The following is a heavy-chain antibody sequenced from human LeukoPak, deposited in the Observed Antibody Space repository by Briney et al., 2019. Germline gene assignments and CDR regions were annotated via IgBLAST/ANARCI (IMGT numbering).Heavy chain of an antibody. D-gene: IGHD3-22*01. Sequence: ASVKVSCKASGYTFTSYAMHWVRQAPGQRLEWMGWINAGNGNTKYSQKFQGRVTITRDTSASTAYMELSSLRSEDTAVYYCATPSGYYDSSGYYDLDYWGQGTLVTVSS. CDR3: ATPSGYYDSSGYYDLDY. CDR1: GYTFTSYA. J-gene: IGHJ4*02. V-gene: IGHV1-3*01. CDR2: INAGNGNT.